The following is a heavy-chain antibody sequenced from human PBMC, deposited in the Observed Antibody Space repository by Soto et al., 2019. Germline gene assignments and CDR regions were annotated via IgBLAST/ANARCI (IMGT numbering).Heavy chain of an antibody. D-gene: IGHD5-18*01. J-gene: IGHJ6*02. V-gene: IGHV3-7*01. CDR2: IKEDGSEK. CDR1: GFTFSSYW. CDR3: ARDSVDTAMAAFYYYGMDV. Sequence: PGGSLRLSCAASGFTFSSYWMSWVRQAPGKGLEWVANIKEDGSEKNYVDFVKGRFTISRDNAKNSLYLQMNSLRVEDTALYYCARDSVDTAMAAFYYYGMDVWGQGTTVTVSS.